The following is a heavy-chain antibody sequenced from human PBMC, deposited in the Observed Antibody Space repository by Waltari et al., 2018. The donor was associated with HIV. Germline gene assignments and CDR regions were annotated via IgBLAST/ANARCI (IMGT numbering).Heavy chain of an antibody. J-gene: IGHJ6*02. CDR1: GYTFPDNY. Sequence: QGELVQSGAGVKKPGASVKVSRQAAGYTFPDNYIHLVRQAPGHGLEWMGWINPKSGGTKHAQKFQGRVTMTRDTSMSTVYMEVSRLTSDDTAVYYCARGGASTTPRDYNYYGLDVWGQGTTVTVSS. CDR3: ARGGASTTPRDYNYYGLDV. CDR2: INPKSGGT. D-gene: IGHD2-2*01. V-gene: IGHV1-2*02.